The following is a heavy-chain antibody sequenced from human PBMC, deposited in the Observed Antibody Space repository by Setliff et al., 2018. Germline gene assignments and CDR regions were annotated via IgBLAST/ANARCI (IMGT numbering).Heavy chain of an antibody. CDR2: IYSSGTT. V-gene: IGHV4-61*05. J-gene: IGHJ6*03. CDR1: GDSLTRSSSW. D-gene: IGHD3-3*01. CDR3: ARMSRYSEFWSGYAEDYYSSYIDV. Sequence: SETLSLTCSVFGDSLTRSSSWWGWIRQPAGKGLEWIGNIYSSGTTKYNPPLKSRVTISVDTSKRQFSLNLLSVTAADTAVYYCARMSRYSEFWSGYAEDYYSSYIDVWGTGATVTVSS.